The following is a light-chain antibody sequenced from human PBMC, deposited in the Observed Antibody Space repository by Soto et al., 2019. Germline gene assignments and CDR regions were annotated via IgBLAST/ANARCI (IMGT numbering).Light chain of an antibody. CDR3: KQGYSSPWP. V-gene: IGKV1-39*01. CDR1: QDIRSY. J-gene: IGKJ1*01. Sequence: DIEMTQSPSSLSASLGERVTISCRASQDIRSYLNWYQQKPGKAPQLLIYATSSWQTGFPSRFSASGSGTDFSLAISDLKPEDSETYSGKQGYSSPWPSGRGPKGEI. CDR2: ATS.